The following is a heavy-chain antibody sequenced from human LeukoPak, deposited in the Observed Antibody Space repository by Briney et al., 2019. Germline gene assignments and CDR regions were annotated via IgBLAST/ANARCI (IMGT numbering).Heavy chain of an antibody. Sequence: GGSLRLSCAASGFTFSSYGMHWVRQAPDKGLEWVALISYDGSNKYYADSVKGRFTISRDNAKNSLYLQMNSLRAEDTAVYYCARDEYYGSGRPWGQGTLVTVSS. CDR1: GFTFSSYG. V-gene: IGHV3-30*12. J-gene: IGHJ5*02. D-gene: IGHD3-10*01. CDR3: ARDEYYGSGRP. CDR2: ISYDGSNK.